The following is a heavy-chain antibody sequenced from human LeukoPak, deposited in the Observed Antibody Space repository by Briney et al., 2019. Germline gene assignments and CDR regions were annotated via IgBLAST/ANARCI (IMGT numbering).Heavy chain of an antibody. V-gene: IGHV4-30-4*08. D-gene: IGHD1-26*01. CDR3: ARAGSYRGYFDY. CDR1: GVSISSGDYY. Sequence: PSQTLSLTCTVSGVSISSGDYYWSWLRQPPGKGLEWIGYIYYSGSTYYNPSLKSRVTISVDTSKNQFSLKLSSVTAADTAVYYCARAGSYRGYFDYWGQGTLVTVSS. J-gene: IGHJ4*02. CDR2: IYYSGST.